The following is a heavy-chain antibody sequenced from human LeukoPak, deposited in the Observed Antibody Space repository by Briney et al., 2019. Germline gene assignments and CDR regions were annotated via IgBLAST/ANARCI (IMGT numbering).Heavy chain of an antibody. CDR3: ARLRYGSALR. CDR1: GGSISSSSYY. Sequence: PSETLSLTCTVSGGSISSSSYYWGWIRQPPGKGLKWIGSIYYSGSTYYNPSLKSRVTISVDTSKNQFSLKLSSVTAADTAVYYCARLRYGSALRWGQGTLVTVSS. CDR2: IYYSGST. D-gene: IGHD3-10*01. J-gene: IGHJ4*02. V-gene: IGHV4-39*01.